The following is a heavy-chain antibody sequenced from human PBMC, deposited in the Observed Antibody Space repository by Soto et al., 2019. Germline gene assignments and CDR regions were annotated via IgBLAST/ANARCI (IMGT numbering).Heavy chain of an antibody. Sequence: GGSLRLSCAASGFTASSNYMSWVRQAPGKGLEWVSVIYSGGSTYYADSVKGRFTISRHNSKNTLYLQMNSLRAEDTAMYYCARVSRWGNAFDIWGQGTMVTVSS. CDR1: GFTASSNY. V-gene: IGHV3-53*04. D-gene: IGHD3-16*01. CDR2: IYSGGST. J-gene: IGHJ3*02. CDR3: ARVSRWGNAFDI.